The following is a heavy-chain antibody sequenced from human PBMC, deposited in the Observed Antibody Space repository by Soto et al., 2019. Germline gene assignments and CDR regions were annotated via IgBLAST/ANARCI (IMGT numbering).Heavy chain of an antibody. CDR3: ARLGLFDY. CDR2: ISGSGNII. V-gene: IGHV3-11*01. D-gene: IGHD6-19*01. CDR1: GFTFSDYY. Sequence: QVQLVESGGDLVKPGGSLRLSCATSGFTFSDYYMSWSRQTPGKRLEWISYISGSGNIIYYADSVKGRFTVSRDNATNSLDLQMSGLRAEDTAVYYCARLGLFDYWCQGTLVTVSS. J-gene: IGHJ4*02.